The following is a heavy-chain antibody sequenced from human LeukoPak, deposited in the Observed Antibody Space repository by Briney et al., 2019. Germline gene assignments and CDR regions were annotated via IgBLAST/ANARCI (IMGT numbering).Heavy chain of an antibody. J-gene: IGHJ3*02. CDR1: GGSISSYY. Sequence: SETLSLTCTVSGGSISSYYWTWIRQPPGKGLEWIGYIYYRGSTNYNPSLKSRVTISVDTSKNQFSLKLSSVTAAHTAVYYCARGRFLDAFDIWGQGTMVTVSS. V-gene: IGHV4-59*01. CDR3: ARGRFLDAFDI. CDR2: IYYRGST. D-gene: IGHD3-3*01.